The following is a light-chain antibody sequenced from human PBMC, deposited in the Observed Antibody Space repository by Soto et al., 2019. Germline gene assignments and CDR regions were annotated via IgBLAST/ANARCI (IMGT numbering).Light chain of an antibody. J-gene: IGLJ2*01. CDR2: DVS. CDR1: SSDVGDYNY. V-gene: IGLV2-14*01. Sequence: QSVLTQPASVSGSPGQSITISCTGTSSDVGDYNYVSWYQQHPGKAPKLMIYDVSNRPSGISNRFSGSKSGNTASLTISGLQAEDEAAYYCSSYTSSSTNVVFGGGTKLTVL. CDR3: SSYTSSSTNVV.